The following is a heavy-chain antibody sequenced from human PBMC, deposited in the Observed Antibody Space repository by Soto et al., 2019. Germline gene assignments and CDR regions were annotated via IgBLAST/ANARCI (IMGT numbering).Heavy chain of an antibody. CDR2: IWYDGSNK. V-gene: IGHV3-33*01. CDR3: ARAKQPYNWNDVIAY. CDR1: GFTFSSYG. D-gene: IGHD1-1*01. J-gene: IGHJ4*02. Sequence: GGSLRLSCAASGFTFSSYGMHLVRQAPGKGLEWVAVIWYDGSNKYYADSVKGRFTISRDNSKNTLYLQMNSLRAEDTAVYYCARAKQPYNWNDVIAYWGQGTLVTVSS.